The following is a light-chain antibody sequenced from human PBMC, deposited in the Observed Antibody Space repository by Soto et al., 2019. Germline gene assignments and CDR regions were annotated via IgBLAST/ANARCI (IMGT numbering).Light chain of an antibody. CDR3: SSFTTSSTVV. CDR1: SSDVGAYDY. CDR2: DVT. J-gene: IGLJ3*02. Sequence: QSALTQPASVSGSPGQSITISCTGSSSDVGAYDYVSWYQQRTDKAPKLMIYDVTNRPSGVSDRFSGSKSGSTASLTISGLQAEDEADYYCSSFTTSSTVVFGGGTKLTVL. V-gene: IGLV2-14*01.